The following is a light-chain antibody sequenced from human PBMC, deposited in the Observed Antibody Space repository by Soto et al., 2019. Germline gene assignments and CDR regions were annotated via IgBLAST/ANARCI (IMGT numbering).Light chain of an antibody. V-gene: IGKV3D-15*01. CDR2: AAS. Sequence: MTESPPTLSVFPGKRATLSCRASQSVSSNLAWYQQKPGQAPRLLIYAASTRATGVPDRFSGSGSGTEFTLTISRLQSEDIPVYSCLQYHNLWAFGQGTKVDIK. J-gene: IGKJ1*01. CDR3: LQYHNLWA. CDR1: QSVSSN.